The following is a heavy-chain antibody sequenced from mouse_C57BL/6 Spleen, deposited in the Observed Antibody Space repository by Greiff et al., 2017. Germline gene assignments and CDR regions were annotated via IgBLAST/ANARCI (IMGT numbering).Heavy chain of an antibody. CDR3: ARAAQATGDY. CDR1: GFTFSDYG. Sequence: EVKLVESGGGLVQPGGSLKLSCAASGFTFSDYGMHWVRQAPEKGLAWVAYISSGSSTIYYADTVQGRFTISTDNAKNTLFMQMTSKRAEDTAMYYCARAAQATGDYGGKGTTLTVSS. J-gene: IGHJ2*01. V-gene: IGHV5-17*01. D-gene: IGHD3-2*02. CDR2: ISSGSSTI.